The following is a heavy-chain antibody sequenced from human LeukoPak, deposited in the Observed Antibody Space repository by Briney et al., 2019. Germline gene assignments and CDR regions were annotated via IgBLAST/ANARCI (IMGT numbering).Heavy chain of an antibody. CDR2: ISSSSSYI. D-gene: IGHD3-9*01. CDR1: GFTFGDYS. CDR3: ARAHCAVLRYFDWSPCPSDY. J-gene: IGHJ4*02. Sequence: GGSLRLSCAASGFTFGDYSMNWVRQAPGKGLEWVSSISSSSSYIYYADSVKGRFTISRDNAKNSLYLQMNSLRAEDTAVYYCARAHCAVLRYFDWSPCPSDYWGQGTLVTVSS. V-gene: IGHV3-21*01.